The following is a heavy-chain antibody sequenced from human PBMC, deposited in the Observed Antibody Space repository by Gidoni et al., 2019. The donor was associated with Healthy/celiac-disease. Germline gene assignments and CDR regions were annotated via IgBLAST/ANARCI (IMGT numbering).Heavy chain of an antibody. CDR1: GGSITSCIYY. CDR3: AREGGIVLMVYAGWFDP. D-gene: IGHD2-8*01. V-gene: IGHV4-61*02. CDR2: IYTSGST. J-gene: IGHJ5*02. Sequence: QVQLQESGPGLVKPSQTLSLSFPVSGGSITSCIYYWSWIRQPAGKGLEWIGRIYTSGSTNYNPSRKSRVTISVDTSKNQFSLKLSSVTAADTAGYYWAREGGIVLMVYAGWFDPWGQGTLVTVSS.